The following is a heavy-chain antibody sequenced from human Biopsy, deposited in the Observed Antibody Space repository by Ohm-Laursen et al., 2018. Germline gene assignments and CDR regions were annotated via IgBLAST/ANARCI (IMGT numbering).Heavy chain of an antibody. Sequence: SETLSLTCTLSGYSIIPSGPENWSWIRQPPGQGLQYIGFIYTSGSTNFNPSLKSRVTMSIDTSKNQFSLRLNSVTAADTAVYYCARGMRTTGWPYFDYWGQGILVTVSS. CDR2: IYTSGST. CDR3: ARGMRTTGWPYFDY. V-gene: IGHV4-61*01. CDR1: GYSIIPSGPEN. J-gene: IGHJ4*02. D-gene: IGHD2/OR15-2a*01.